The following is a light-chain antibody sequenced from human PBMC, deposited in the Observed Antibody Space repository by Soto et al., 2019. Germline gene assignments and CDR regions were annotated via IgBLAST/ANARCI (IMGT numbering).Light chain of an antibody. CDR1: SSDVGSYNL. Sequence: QSVLTQPASVSGSPGQAITISCTGTSSDVGSYNLVSWYQQHTGKAPKLMIYEGSKRPSGVSKRFSGSKSGNTAALTVSGLQAEYEADYYCCSYAGSSYGFGTGTKRTVL. J-gene: IGLJ1*01. CDR2: EGS. CDR3: CSYAGSSYG. V-gene: IGLV2-23*01.